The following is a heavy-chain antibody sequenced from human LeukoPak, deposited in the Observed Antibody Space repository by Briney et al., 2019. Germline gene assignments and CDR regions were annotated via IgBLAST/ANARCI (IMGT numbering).Heavy chain of an antibody. Sequence: SQTLSLPCAIYGGPFSGYYWSWIRQPPGKGLEWIGEINHSGSTNYNPSLKSRVTISVDTSKNQFSLNVKSVTAADTAVYYCARALIVTPASCYMDVWGKGTTVTVSS. J-gene: IGHJ6*03. CDR2: INHSGST. D-gene: IGHD3-22*01. CDR3: ARALIVTPASCYMDV. CDR1: GGPFSGYY. V-gene: IGHV4-34*01.